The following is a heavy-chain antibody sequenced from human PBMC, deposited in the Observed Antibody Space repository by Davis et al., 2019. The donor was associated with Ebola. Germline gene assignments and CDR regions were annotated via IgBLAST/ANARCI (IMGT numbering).Heavy chain of an antibody. D-gene: IGHD6-19*01. V-gene: IGHV3-53*01. CDR3: VRVSRNIATGWYRFDAFDI. J-gene: IGHJ3*02. CDR1: GFIVSSNY. CDR2: ISTSGDTT. Sequence: GESLKISCAASGFIVSSNYMTWVRQAPGKGLEWVSVISTSGDTTYYADSVKGRFTISRDNSKNTLYLQMNSLRAEDTAIYYCVRVSRNIATGWYRFDAFDIWGQGTLVTVSS.